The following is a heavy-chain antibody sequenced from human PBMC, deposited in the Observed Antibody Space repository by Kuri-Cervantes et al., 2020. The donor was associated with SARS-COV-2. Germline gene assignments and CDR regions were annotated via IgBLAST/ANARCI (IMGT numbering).Heavy chain of an antibody. CDR1: GFTFSSYE. J-gene: IGHJ4*02. CDR3: ARGSSGSYPLDY. Sequence: GESLKISCAASGFTFSSYEMNWVRQAPGKGLEWVSYISSSGSTIYYADSVKGRFTISRDNSKNTLYLQMNSLRAEDTAVYYCARGSSGSYPLDYWGQGTLVTDSS. CDR2: ISSSGSTI. D-gene: IGHD1-26*01. V-gene: IGHV3-48*03.